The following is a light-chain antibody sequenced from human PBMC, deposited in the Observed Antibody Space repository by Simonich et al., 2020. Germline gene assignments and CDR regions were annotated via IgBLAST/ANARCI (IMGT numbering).Light chain of an antibody. CDR1: SGSIASNY. CDR3: QSYDSSNHWV. Sequence: NFMLTQPHSVSESPGKTVTISCTRSSGSIASNYVQWYQQRPGSAPTTVIYEDNQSPSGVPARFSGSIDSSSNSASLTISGLKTEDEADYYCQSYDSSNHWVFGGGTKLTVL. CDR2: EDN. V-gene: IGLV6-57*03. J-gene: IGLJ3*02.